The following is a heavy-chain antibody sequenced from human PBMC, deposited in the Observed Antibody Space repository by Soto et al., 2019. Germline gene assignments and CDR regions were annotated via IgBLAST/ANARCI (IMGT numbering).Heavy chain of an antibody. D-gene: IGHD2-2*01. CDR1: GYTFSNYG. CDR3: ARVVPGAEAWFGP. J-gene: IGHJ5*02. V-gene: IGHV1-18*01. Sequence: ASVKVSGKTSGYTFSNYGITWVRQAPGQPLEWLGWISLYSDGTNYAQKFQGRVSMTTDTSTTTAYMELRSLRSDDTAVYYCARVVPGAEAWFGPWGQGTLGAVSS. CDR2: ISLYSDGT.